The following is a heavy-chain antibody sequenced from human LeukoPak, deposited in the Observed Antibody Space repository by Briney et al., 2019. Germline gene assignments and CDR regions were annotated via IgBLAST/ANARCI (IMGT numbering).Heavy chain of an antibody. D-gene: IGHD3-22*01. CDR2: IYTSGST. V-gene: IGHV4-4*07. Sequence: SETLSLTCTVSGSSITSYYWSWIRQPAGKGLEWIGRIYTSGSTNYNPSLKSRVTMSVDTSKNQFSLKLSSVTAADTAVYYCARGSYYYYYGSSGYEGTGFDYWGQGTLVTVSS. J-gene: IGHJ4*02. CDR3: ARGSYYYYYGSSGYEGTGFDY. CDR1: GSSITSYY.